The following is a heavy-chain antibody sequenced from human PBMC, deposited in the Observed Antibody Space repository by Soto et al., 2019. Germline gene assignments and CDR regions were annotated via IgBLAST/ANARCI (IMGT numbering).Heavy chain of an antibody. V-gene: IGHV4-34*01. D-gene: IGHD6-6*01. J-gene: IGHJ6*03. CDR2: INHSGST. CDR1: GGSFSCYY. CDR3: ARRDRLSSSSSGSYYHYYMDV. Sequence: SETLSLTCAGYGGSFSCYYWSWIRQPPGKGLEWIGEINHSGSTNYNPSLKSRVTISVDTSKNQFSLKLSSVTAADTAVYYCARRDRLSSSSSGSYYHYYMDVWGKGTTVTVS.